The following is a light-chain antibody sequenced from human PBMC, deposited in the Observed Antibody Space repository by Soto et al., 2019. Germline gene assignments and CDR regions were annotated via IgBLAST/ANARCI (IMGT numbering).Light chain of an antibody. CDR3: QPGGTTPPWT. V-gene: IGKV1-39*01. CDR1: QSISTY. J-gene: IGKJ1*01. CDR2: AAS. Sequence: DIPMTQSPSSLSASVGDRVTITCRASQSISTYLNWYQQEPGKAPKLLIYAASTLQSGVPSRFSGSGSGTDFTLTISSLQPEDFATYYCQPGGTTPPWTFGQGTKVEFK.